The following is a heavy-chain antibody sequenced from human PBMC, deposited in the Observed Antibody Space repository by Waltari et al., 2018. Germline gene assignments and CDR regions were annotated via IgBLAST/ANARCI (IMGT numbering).Heavy chain of an antibody. Sequence: QVQLQQWGAGLLEPSETLSLTCAVYGGSFSDYYFHWIRQPPGKGLEWVGEISHEGTTNYPPALKSRVTISVDKSKNQFSLKLTSLTAADTAVYYCARPGDLGGTSFHYWGQGTLVTVSS. CDR1: GGSFSDYY. CDR3: ARPGDLGGTSFHY. D-gene: IGHD1-26*01. V-gene: IGHV4-34*01. J-gene: IGHJ4*02. CDR2: ISHEGTT.